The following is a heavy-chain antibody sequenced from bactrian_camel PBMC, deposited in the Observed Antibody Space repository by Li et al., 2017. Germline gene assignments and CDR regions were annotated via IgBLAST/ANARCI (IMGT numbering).Heavy chain of an antibody. V-gene: IGHV3S7*01. D-gene: IGHD2*01. CDR1: GFTFGSTG. CDR2: IYSDGSGT. Sequence: VLLVESGGGSVQAGGSLRLSCAASGFTFGSTGMSWVRQAPGKGLSWVSGIYSDGSGTYYADSVKGRFTISRDNAKNTLYLQLNSLKTEDTAVYYCTLGYLPNYPTKGRGTQVTVS. J-gene: IGHJ4*01.